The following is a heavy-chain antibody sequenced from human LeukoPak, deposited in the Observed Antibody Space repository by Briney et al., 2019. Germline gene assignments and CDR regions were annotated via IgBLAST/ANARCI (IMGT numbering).Heavy chain of an antibody. CDR1: GGTFSSYA. CDR3: ARESRYSYGMKDY. Sequence: GASVKVSCKASGGTFSSYAISWVRQAPGQGLEWMGGIIPIFGTANYAQKFQGRVTITAGESTSTAYMELSSLRSEDTAVYYCARESRYSYGMKDYWGQGTLVTVSS. D-gene: IGHD5-18*01. J-gene: IGHJ4*02. V-gene: IGHV1-69*13. CDR2: IIPIFGTA.